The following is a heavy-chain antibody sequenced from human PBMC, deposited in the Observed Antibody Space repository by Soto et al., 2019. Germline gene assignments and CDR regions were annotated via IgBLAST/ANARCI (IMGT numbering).Heavy chain of an antibody. CDR2: IYSSGST. V-gene: IGHV4-30-4*01. CDR1: GGSISSGDYY. D-gene: IGHD2-21*02. J-gene: IGHJ4*02. CDR3: ARAAVVTLAY. Sequence: QVQLQESGPGLVKPSQTLSLTCTVSGGSISSGDYYWSWIRQPPGKGLAWIGYIYSSGSTYYHPSHKGRVTISVDPSKYQFSLNRSSVTAADSGVYACARAAVVTLAYWGQGTLVTVSS.